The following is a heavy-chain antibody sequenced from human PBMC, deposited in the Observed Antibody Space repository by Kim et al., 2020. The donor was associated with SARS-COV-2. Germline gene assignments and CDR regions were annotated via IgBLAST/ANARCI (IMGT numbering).Heavy chain of an antibody. Sequence: ASVKVSCKASGYTFTSYAMNWVRQAPGQGLEWMGWINTNTGNPTYAQGFTGRFVFSLDTSVSTAYLQISSLKAEDTAVYYCARLNDYGDYAPLALDYWGQGTLVTVSS. V-gene: IGHV7-4-1*02. J-gene: IGHJ4*02. D-gene: IGHD4-17*01. CDR1: GYTFTSYA. CDR2: INTNTGNP. CDR3: ARLNDYGDYAPLALDY.